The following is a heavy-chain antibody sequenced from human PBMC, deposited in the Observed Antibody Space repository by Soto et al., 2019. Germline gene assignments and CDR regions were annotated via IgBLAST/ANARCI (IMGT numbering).Heavy chain of an antibody. CDR2: IDPSDSYT. Sequence: GESRKISCPCSGYSFTIYWISWVRQMPGKGLDWMGRIDPSDSYTNYSPSFQGHVTISAENSISTAYLQWRSLKASETAMYYCSRHPYSDIFTGYHGFHPCGQRTLVHVSS. D-gene: IGHD3-9*01. CDR1: GYSFTIYW. V-gene: IGHV5-10-1*01. J-gene: IGHJ5*02. CDR3: SRHPYSDIFTGYHGFHP.